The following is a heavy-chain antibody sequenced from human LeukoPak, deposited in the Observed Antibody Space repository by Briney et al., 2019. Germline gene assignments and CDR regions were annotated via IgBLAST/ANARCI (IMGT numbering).Heavy chain of an antibody. D-gene: IGHD1-26*01. Sequence: GVSLRLSCAVSGFPFSSYFMIWVSQAPGKGLEGVAAISSRSSYIYYADSVQGRLTISRDNAKTSLYLQMNSLRAEDTAVYYCARALPSPLYSGSYADAFDIWGQGTMVTVSS. V-gene: IGHV3-21*01. J-gene: IGHJ3*02. CDR1: GFPFSSYF. CDR3: ARALPSPLYSGSYADAFDI. CDR2: ISSRSSYI.